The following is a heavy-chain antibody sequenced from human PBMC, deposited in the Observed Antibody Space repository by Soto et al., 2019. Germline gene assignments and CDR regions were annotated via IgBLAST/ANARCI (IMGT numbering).Heavy chain of an antibody. CDR1: GFTFSSYA. J-gene: IGHJ5*02. CDR2: ISGSGGST. CDR3: AKGPSAVIVVVPAAMCWFDP. Sequence: GGSLRLSCAASGFTFSSYAMSWVRQAPGKGLEWVSAISGSGGSTYYADSVKGRFTISRDNSKNTLYLQMNSLRAEDTAVYYCAKGPSAVIVVVPAAMCWFDPWGQGTLVTVSS. D-gene: IGHD2-2*01. V-gene: IGHV3-23*01.